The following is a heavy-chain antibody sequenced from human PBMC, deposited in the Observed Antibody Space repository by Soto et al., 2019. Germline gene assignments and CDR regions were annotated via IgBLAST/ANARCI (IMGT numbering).Heavy chain of an antibody. CDR3: ARAPTAAGPINWFDP. Sequence: SETLSLTCAVSGDSIIGIYHWAWLRQPPGRSLGWIASIFHTGTTYYTPSLKSRVTISVDTSKNQFSLRLSSVTAADTAVYYCARAPTAAGPINWFDPWGQGTLVTVSS. D-gene: IGHD6-13*01. V-gene: IGHV4-38-2*01. CDR1: GDSIIGIYH. J-gene: IGHJ5*02. CDR2: IFHTGTT.